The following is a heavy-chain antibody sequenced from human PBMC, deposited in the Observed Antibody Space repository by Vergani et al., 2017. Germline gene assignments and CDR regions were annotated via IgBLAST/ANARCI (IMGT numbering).Heavy chain of an antibody. D-gene: IGHD6-13*01. J-gene: IGHJ4*02. CDR2: INHSGST. CDR1: GGSISSSSYY. Sequence: QLQLQESGPGLVKPSETLSLTCTVSGGSISSSSYYWSWIRQPPGKGLEWIGEINHSGSTNYNPSLKSRVTISVDTSKNQFSLKLSSVTAADTAVYYCARGRGSWYRLMLDYWGQGTLVTVSS. V-gene: IGHV4-39*07. CDR3: ARGRGSWYRLMLDY.